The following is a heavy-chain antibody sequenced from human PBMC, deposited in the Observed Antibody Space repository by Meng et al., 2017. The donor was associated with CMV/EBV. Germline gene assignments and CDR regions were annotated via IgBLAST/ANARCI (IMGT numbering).Heavy chain of an antibody. CDR2: IYWDDDK. J-gene: IGHJ4*02. CDR3: AHRGSYGYHGY. CDR1: WFSLSTSGGG. V-gene: IGHV2-5*02. D-gene: IGHD5-18*01. Sequence: PLKEVGPILLQPTQTLTLTCTFSWFSLSTSGGGGGWIRQPPGKALEWLALIYWDDDKRYSPSLKSRLTITKDTSKNQVVLTMTNMDPVDTATYYCAHRGSYGYHGYWGQGTLVTVSS.